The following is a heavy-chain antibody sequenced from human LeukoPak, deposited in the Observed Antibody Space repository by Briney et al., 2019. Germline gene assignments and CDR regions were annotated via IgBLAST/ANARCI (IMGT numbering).Heavy chain of an antibody. CDR2: MNPNSGNT. V-gene: IGHV1-8*02. J-gene: IGHJ4*02. CDR3: ARENPTSGSLGY. Sequence: ASVKVSCKASGYTFTGYHMHWVRQAPGQGLEWMGRMNPNSGNTGYAQKFQGRVTMTRNTSISTAYMELSSLRSEDTAVYYCARENPTSGSLGYWGQGTLVTVSS. D-gene: IGHD1-26*01. CDR1: GYTFTGYH.